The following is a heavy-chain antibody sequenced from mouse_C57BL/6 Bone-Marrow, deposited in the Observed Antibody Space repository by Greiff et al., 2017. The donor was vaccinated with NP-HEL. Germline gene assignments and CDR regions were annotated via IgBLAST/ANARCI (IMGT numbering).Heavy chain of an antibody. CDR1: GYTFTSYW. J-gene: IGHJ3*01. Sequence: VQLQQPGAELVKPGASVKLSCKASGYTFTSYWMHWVKQRPGQGLEWIGMIHPNSGSTNYNEKFKSKATLTVDKSSSTAYMQLSSLTSEDSAVYYCAREDYYSPAFAYWGQGTLVTVSA. CDR3: AREDYYSPAFAY. D-gene: IGHD2-12*01. CDR2: IHPNSGST. V-gene: IGHV1-64*01.